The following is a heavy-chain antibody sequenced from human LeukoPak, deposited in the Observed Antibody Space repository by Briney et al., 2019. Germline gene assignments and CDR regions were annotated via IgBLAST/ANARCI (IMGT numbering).Heavy chain of an antibody. D-gene: IGHD3-9*01. CDR1: GYTFTSYY. CDR2: INPSGGTT. Sequence: ASVKVSCKASGYTFTSYYMHWVRQAPGQGLQWMGIINPSGGTTTYAQKFQGRVTMTRDTSTSTVYMELTSLRSEDTAVYYCARDLGVTGSDYWGRGTLVTVSS. CDR3: ARDLGVTGSDY. V-gene: IGHV1-46*01. J-gene: IGHJ4*02.